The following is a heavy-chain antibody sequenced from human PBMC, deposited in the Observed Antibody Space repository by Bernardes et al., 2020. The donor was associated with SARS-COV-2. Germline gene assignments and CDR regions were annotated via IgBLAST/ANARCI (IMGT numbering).Heavy chain of an antibody. CDR2: ITGGGVST. D-gene: IGHD6-13*01. CDR3: VRDYPDPAD. CDR1: GFTFSGFA. V-gene: IGHV3-23*01. J-gene: IGHJ4*02. Sequence: GGSLRLSCAASGFTFSGFAMSWVRQAPGKGLEWVSSITGGGVSTYYADSVKDRFTISRDNSKNTLYLQMNSLRAEDTAVYYCVRDYPDPADWGQGTLVTVSS.